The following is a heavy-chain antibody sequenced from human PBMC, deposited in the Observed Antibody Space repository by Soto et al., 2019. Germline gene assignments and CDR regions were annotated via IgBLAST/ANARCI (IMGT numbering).Heavy chain of an antibody. J-gene: IGHJ4*02. CDR1: GGSISSYF. V-gene: IGHV4-59*08. CDR2: IYYSGST. D-gene: IGHD4-17*01. Sequence: SETLSLTCTVSGGSISSYFWSWIRQPPGKGLEWIGYIYYSGSTNYNPSLKSRVTISVDTSKNRFSLKLSSVTAADTAVYYCARHSVDYGDYGDWGQGTLVTVSS. CDR3: ARHSVDYGDYGD.